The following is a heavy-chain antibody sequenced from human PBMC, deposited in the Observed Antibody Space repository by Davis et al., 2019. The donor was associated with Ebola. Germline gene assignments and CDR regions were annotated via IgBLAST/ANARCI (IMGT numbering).Heavy chain of an antibody. CDR2: IIPIIGTA. D-gene: IGHD2-2*01. J-gene: IGHJ4*02. V-gene: IGHV1-69*13. CDR3: ARDGFTLVVVAVAISDD. Sequence: SVKVSCKASGGTLSRYTISWVRQAPGQGLEWMGGIIPIIGTANNAQKFQGRVTITADESAGTAYMELSSLRPEDTAVYYCARDGFTLVVVAVAISDDWGQGTPVTVSS. CDR1: GGTLSRYT.